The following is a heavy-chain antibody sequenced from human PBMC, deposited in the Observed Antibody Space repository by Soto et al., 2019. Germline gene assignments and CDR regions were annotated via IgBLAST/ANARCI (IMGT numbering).Heavy chain of an antibody. D-gene: IGHD3-10*01. CDR3: AMVRGQYWKYNWFDP. V-gene: IGHV1-8*01. CDR1: GYTFTSYD. CDR2: MNPNSGNT. J-gene: IGHJ5*02. Sequence: ASVKVSCKASGYTFTSYDINWVRQATGQGLEWMGWMNPNSGNTGYAQKFQGRVTMTRNTSKNQFSLKLSSVTAADTAVYYCAMVRGQYWKYNWFDPWGQGTLVTVSS.